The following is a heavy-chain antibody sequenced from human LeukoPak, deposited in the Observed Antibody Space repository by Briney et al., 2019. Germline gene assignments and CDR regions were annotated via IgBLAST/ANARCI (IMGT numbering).Heavy chain of an antibody. Sequence: PGGSLRLSCTVSGLTFSSRSMSWVRQAPGKGLEWVANLKQDGSEKKYVDSVKGRFTISRDNAKNSLYLQMNSLRAEDTAVYYCATTPYYYYYGMDVWGQGTTVTVSS. CDR1: GLTFSSRS. CDR3: ATTPYYYYYGMDV. V-gene: IGHV3-7*02. J-gene: IGHJ6*02. CDR2: LKQDGSEK.